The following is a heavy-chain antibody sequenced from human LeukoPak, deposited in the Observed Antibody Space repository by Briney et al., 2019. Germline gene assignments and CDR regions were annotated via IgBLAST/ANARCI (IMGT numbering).Heavy chain of an antibody. J-gene: IGHJ4*02. CDR1: GFTFSNYY. CDR2: ISSGSSYI. CDR3: ATRVRGYNSALDY. V-gene: IGHV3-21*01. D-gene: IGHD6-19*01. Sequence: GGSLRLSCAASGFTFSNYYMNWVRQAPGKGLEWDSSISSGSSYIYYADSLKGRFTISRDNAKNSLYLQMNSLRAEDTAVYYCATRVRGYNSALDYWGQRTLVTVSP.